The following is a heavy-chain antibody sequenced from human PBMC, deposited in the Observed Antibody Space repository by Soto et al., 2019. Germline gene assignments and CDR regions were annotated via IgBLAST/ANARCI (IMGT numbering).Heavy chain of an antibody. J-gene: IGHJ3*02. CDR1: GFTFSSHW. CDR3: EGLVGAFDI. D-gene: IGHD2-8*02. V-gene: IGHV3-7*03. CDR2: IKQSGSET. Sequence: GSLRLSCAASGFTFSSHWMTWVRQAAGKGLEWVANIKQSGSETYYVDSVKGRFTISRDDAKNTLYLQMNSLRAEDTAVYYCEGLVGAFDIWGQGTMVTVSS.